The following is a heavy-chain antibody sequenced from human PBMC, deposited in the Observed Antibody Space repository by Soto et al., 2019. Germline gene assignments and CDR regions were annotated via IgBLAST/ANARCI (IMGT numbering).Heavy chain of an antibody. D-gene: IGHD1-1*01. CDR1: GQSFSGHS. Sequence: QVQLQQWGAGLVKPSETLSLSCAVYGQSFSGHSWAWIRQPPGKGLEWIGEINESGSTYYNPSLMSRVTISTYTSKNQFSLKLSSVSAADTAAYFCARGSGIVALPGELEDVNYDYWGQGTLVNVSS. CDR2: INESGST. V-gene: IGHV4-34*01. J-gene: IGHJ4*02. CDR3: ARGSGIVALPGELEDVNYDY.